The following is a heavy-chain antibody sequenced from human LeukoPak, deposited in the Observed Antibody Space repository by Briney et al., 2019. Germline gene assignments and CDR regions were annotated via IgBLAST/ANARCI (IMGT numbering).Heavy chain of an antibody. D-gene: IGHD3-22*01. CDR2: ISSSSSYT. Sequence: GGSLRLSCAASGFTFSDYYMSWIRQAPGKGLEWVSYISSSSSYTNYADSVKGRFTISRDNAKNSLYLQMNSLRAEDTAVYYCAKSWGYYDSSGYLYWGQGTLVTVSS. J-gene: IGHJ4*02. CDR1: GFTFSDYY. V-gene: IGHV3-11*03. CDR3: AKSWGYYDSSGYLY.